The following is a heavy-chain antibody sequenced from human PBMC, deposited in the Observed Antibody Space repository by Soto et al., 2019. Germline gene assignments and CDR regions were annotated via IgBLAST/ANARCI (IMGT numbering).Heavy chain of an antibody. V-gene: IGHV1-46*01. Sequence: QVQLVQSGAEVRKPGASVRISCKASGYTFTFYYIHWVRQAPGQGLEWMGTVNTSYGDTAYSQKFQGRVTLTRDTSTTTVYMDLSSLRSEDTAVYLCARGSEVASRQLFDFWGQGSLVSVSS. CDR3: ARGSEVASRQLFDF. CDR2: VNTSYGDT. CDR1: GYTFTFYY. J-gene: IGHJ5*01. D-gene: IGHD6-6*01.